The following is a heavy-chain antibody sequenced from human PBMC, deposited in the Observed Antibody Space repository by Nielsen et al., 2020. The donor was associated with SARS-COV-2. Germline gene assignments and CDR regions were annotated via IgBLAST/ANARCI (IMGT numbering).Heavy chain of an antibody. CDR2: INWNGGST. J-gene: IGHJ4*02. Sequence: GESLKISCAASGFTFDDYGMSWVRQAPGKGLEWVSGINWNGGSTGYADSVKGRFTISRDNAKNSLYLQMNSLRAEDTALYYCAKLAEGNFDYWGQGTLVTVSS. CDR1: GFTFDDYG. D-gene: IGHD6-13*01. CDR3: AKLAEGNFDY. V-gene: IGHV3-20*04.